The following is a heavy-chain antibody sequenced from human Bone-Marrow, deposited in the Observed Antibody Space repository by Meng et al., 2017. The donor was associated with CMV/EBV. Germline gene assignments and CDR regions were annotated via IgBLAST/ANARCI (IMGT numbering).Heavy chain of an antibody. Sequence: GDSLRLSCAASGFTFSSYGMHWVRQAPGKGLEWVAFIRYDGSNKYYADSVKGRFTISRDNSKNTLYLQMNSLRAEDTAVYYCAKVPNRTGTKVDPRLPDYWGQGTLVTVSS. CDR3: AKVPNRTGTKVDPRLPDY. V-gene: IGHV3-30*02. D-gene: IGHD1-7*01. CDR2: IRYDGSNK. J-gene: IGHJ4*02. CDR1: GFTFSSYG.